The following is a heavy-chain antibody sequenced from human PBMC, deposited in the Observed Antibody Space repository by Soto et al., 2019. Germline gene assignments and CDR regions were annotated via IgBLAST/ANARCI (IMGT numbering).Heavy chain of an antibody. J-gene: IGHJ4*02. CDR2: INPNSGGT. D-gene: IGHD1-26*01. V-gene: IGHV1-2*02. Sequence: ASVKVSCKASGYTFTGYYMHWVRQAPGQGLEWMGWINPNSGGTNYAQKFQGRVTMTRDTSISTAYMELSRLRSDDTAVYYCGRGRSGQIVVFYWGQGTPVTVSS. CDR3: GRGRSGQIVVFY. CDR1: GYTFTGYY.